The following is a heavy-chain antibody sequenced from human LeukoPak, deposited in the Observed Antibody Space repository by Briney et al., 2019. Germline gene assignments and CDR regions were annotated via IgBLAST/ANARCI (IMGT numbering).Heavy chain of an antibody. Sequence: PSETLSLTCTVSGGSISSYYWSWIRQPPGKGLEWIGYIYYSGSTNYNPSLKSRVTISVDTSKNQSSLKLSSVTAADTAVYYCARTTEGGYTYDYFYYYYMDVWGKGTTVTISS. D-gene: IGHD5-18*01. V-gene: IGHV4-59*01. CDR1: GGSISSYY. CDR2: IYYSGST. CDR3: ARTTEGGYTYDYFYYYYMDV. J-gene: IGHJ6*03.